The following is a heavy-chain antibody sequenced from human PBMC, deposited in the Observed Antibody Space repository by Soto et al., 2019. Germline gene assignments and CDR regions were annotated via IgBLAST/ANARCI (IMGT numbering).Heavy chain of an antibody. J-gene: IGHJ6*02. CDR2: IKQDGSEK. CDR3: ARAYTVTTDYYYGMDV. V-gene: IGHV3-7*04. D-gene: IGHD4-17*01. CDR1: GFTFSSYC. Sequence: PGVSLRLSCAASGFTFSSYCMSWVIQAQGKGLEWVANIKQDGSEKYYVDSVKGRFTISRDNSKNTLYLQMNSLRAEDTAVYYCARAYTVTTDYYYGMDVWGQGTTVTVSS.